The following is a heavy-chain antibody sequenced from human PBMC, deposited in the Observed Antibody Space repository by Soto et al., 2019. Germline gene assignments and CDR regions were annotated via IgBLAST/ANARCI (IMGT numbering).Heavy chain of an antibody. Sequence: SETLSLTCSVSGGSISSGGYFYSWIRQHPGQGLEWIGSIYYSGRTYYNASLQSRLSMSVDTSKNHFSLKLTSVTAADTAVYFCARLAKEENPKVGSWYFFDYWGQGVMVTVYS. D-gene: IGHD1-26*01. CDR2: IYYSGRT. J-gene: IGHJ4*02. V-gene: IGHV4-31*03. CDR3: ARLAKEENPKVGSWYFFDY. CDR1: GGSISSGGYF.